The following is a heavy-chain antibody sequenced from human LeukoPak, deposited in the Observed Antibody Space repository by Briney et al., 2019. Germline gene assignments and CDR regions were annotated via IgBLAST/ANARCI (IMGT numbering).Heavy chain of an antibody. CDR2: ISGSGGST. D-gene: IGHD3-22*01. CDR1: GFSFSSYG. J-gene: IGHJ4*02. V-gene: IGHV3-23*01. Sequence: GGSLRLSCAASGFSFSSYGMSWVRQAPGKGLEWVSGISGSGGSTYYADSVKGRITIYRDSSKNTLYPQMNSMRAEDRAVYYCAKPPTYPWDSSDFQKASHFDYWGQGTLVTVSS. CDR3: AKPPTYPWDSSDFQKASHFDY.